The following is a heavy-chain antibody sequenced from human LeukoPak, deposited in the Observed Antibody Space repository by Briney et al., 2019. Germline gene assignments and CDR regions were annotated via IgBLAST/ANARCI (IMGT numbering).Heavy chain of an antibody. D-gene: IGHD3-22*01. CDR1: GGSLRSYY. V-gene: IGHV4-59*12. CDR2: IYYSGST. J-gene: IGHJ4*02. Sequence: SETLSLTCTVSGGSLRSYYWSWIRQPPGKGLEWIGYIYYSGSTNYNPSLKSRVTISIDTSKNQIFLKLRSTTAADTAHYYCAREDSSGYTRYWGQGTLVTVSS. CDR3: AREDSSGYTRY.